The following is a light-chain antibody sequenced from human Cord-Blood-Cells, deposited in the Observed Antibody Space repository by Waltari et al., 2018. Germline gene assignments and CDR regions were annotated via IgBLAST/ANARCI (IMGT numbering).Light chain of an antibody. CDR3: SSYTSSSTWV. J-gene: IGLJ3*02. CDR2: DVS. V-gene: IGLV2-14*01. CDR1: SSDVGGYNY. Sequence: QSALTQPASVSGSPGQSITISCTGTSSDVGGYNYVPWYQQHPGKAPKLMIYDVSKRPSGVSNRFAGSKSGHTASLTISGLQAEDEADYYCSSYTSSSTWVFGGGTKLTVL.